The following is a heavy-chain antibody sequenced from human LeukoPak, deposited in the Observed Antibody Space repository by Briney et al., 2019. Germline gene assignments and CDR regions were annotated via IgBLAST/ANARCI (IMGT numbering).Heavy chain of an antibody. D-gene: IGHD4-23*01. CDR3: ARGGGGYGGNSEYFQH. J-gene: IGHJ1*01. Sequence: GGSLRLSCAASGFTFSSYAMHWVRQAPGKGLEWVAVISYGGSNKYYADSVKGRLTISRDNSKNTLYLKMNSLRAEDTAVYSCARGGGGYGGNSEYFQHWGQGTLVTVSS. V-gene: IGHV3-30-3*01. CDR1: GFTFSSYA. CDR2: ISYGGSNK.